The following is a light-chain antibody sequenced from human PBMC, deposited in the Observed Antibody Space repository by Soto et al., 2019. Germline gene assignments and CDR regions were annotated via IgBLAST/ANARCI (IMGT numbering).Light chain of an antibody. V-gene: IGLV2-14*01. Sequence: QSALAQPASVSGSPGQSITISCTGTSSDIGGYNYVSWFQQHPGKAPKLMISDVSNRPSGVSNRFSGSKSGNTASLTISGLQAEDEADYYCSSYTSGSTFYVFGTGTKV. J-gene: IGLJ1*01. CDR2: DVS. CDR3: SSYTSGSTFYV. CDR1: SSDIGGYNY.